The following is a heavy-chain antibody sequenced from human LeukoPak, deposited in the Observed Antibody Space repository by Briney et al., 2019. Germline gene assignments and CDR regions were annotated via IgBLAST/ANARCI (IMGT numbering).Heavy chain of an antibody. CDR3: ARDAGYSSSYPAPN. CDR2: VYYSGVT. CDR1: GGSTGSDY. D-gene: IGHD6-13*01. V-gene: IGHV4-59*12. Sequence: SETLSLTCSVSGGSTGSDYWSWIRQPPGKGLEWIAYVYYSGVTSYNPSLKSRVAISIDTSKNQFSLKLSSVTAADTAVYYCARDAGYSSSYPAPNWGQGTLVTVSS. J-gene: IGHJ4*02.